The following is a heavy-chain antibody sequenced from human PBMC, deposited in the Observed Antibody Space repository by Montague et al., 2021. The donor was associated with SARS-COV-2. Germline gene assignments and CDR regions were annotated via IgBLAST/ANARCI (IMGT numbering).Heavy chain of an antibody. Sequence: SRRLSCAASGFTFNSYWMHWVRQAPGKGLVWVSRINSDGSYTTYADSVKGRFTTSRDNAKNTLYLQMNSLRAEDTAVYHCTRGGPLSYYYYGMDVWGQGTTVTVSS. V-gene: IGHV3-74*01. CDR2: INSDGSYT. CDR3: TRGGPLSYYYYGMDV. CDR1: GFTFNSYW. J-gene: IGHJ6*02. D-gene: IGHD1-14*01.